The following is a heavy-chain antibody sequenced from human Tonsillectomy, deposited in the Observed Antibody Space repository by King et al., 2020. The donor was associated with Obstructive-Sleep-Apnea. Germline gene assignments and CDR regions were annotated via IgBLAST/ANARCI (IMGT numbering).Heavy chain of an antibody. V-gene: IGHV3-43D*03. CDR3: VKGSISMIAGYFDY. CDR1: GFTFDDYA. Sequence: VQLVESGGVVVQPGGSLRLSCAASGFTFDDYAMHWVRQAPGKGLEWVSLVSWDGGSTYYADSVKGQFTISRDNRKNSLHLQMNSLRAEDTALYYCVKGSISMIAGYFDYWGQGTLVTVSS. D-gene: IGHD3-22*01. CDR2: VSWDGGST. J-gene: IGHJ4*02.